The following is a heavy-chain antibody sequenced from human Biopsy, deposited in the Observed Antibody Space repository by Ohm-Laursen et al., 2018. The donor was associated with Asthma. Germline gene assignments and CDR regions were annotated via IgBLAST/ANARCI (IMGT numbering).Heavy chain of an antibody. D-gene: IGHD2-21*02. V-gene: IGHV4-30-2*06. CDR1: GASIDSGDYS. Sequence: TLSLTCAVSGASIDSGDYSWTWIRQSPGVGLEWIGYIYRNGDTYYNPTLKNRVTISIDRSKNQFSLRLRSVTAADTAVYYCARGWNCGGDCYSLDSWGQGTLVTVSS. CDR3: ARGWNCGGDCYSLDS. J-gene: IGHJ4*02. CDR2: IYRNGDT.